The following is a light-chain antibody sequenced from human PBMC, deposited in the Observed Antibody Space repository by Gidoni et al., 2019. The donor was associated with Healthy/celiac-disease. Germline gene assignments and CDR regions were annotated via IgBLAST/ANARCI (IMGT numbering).Light chain of an antibody. CDR2: AAS. V-gene: IGKV1-39*01. CDR1: QSISSY. Sequence: DIQMTQSPSSLSASVGYRVTITCRASQSISSYLNWYKQKPGKAPKLLIYAASSLQSGVPSRFSGSGSGTDFTLTIISLQPEDFATYYCQQSYSTPLTFGGGTKVEIK. J-gene: IGKJ4*01. CDR3: QQSYSTPLT.